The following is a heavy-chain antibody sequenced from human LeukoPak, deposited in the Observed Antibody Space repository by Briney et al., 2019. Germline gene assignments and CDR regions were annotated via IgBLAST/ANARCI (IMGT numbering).Heavy chain of an antibody. D-gene: IGHD3-16*01. J-gene: IGHJ4*02. CDR1: GFTFSKYG. V-gene: IGHV3-30*18. CDR2: ISYDGSYK. CDR3: AKGYYDYVWSPVDY. Sequence: GGSLRLSCAASGFTFSKYGMHWVRQAPGKGLEWVAVISYDGSYKYFADSVKGRFTISRDNSNNTLYVQMNSLRAEDTAVYYCAKGYYDYVWSPVDYWGRGTLDTVSS.